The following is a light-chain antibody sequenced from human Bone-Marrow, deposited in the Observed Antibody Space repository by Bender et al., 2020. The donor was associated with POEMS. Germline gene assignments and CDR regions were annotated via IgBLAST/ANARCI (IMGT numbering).Light chain of an antibody. CDR2: DVS. V-gene: IGLV2-14*03. CDR3: QSYDNSLGGWV. CDR1: SSDVGGYNY. Sequence: QSALTQPASVSASPGQSITISCTGTSSDVGGYNYVSWYQQHPGKAPKLIIYDVSNRPSGVSNRFSGSKSGNTASLTISGLQAEDEADYYCQSYDNSLGGWVFGGGTKLTVL. J-gene: IGLJ3*02.